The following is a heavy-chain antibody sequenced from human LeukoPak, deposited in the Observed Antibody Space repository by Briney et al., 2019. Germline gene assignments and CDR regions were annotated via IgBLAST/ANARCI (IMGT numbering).Heavy chain of an antibody. V-gene: IGHV3-30*18. CDR1: GFTFNNYG. CDR3: AKGPLRGTAAAIDY. CDR2: ISYDGRNI. D-gene: IGHD2-2*01. Sequence: GKSLRLSCAASGFTFNNYGMHWVRQAPGKGLEWVAVISYDGRNIHYPDSVKGRFTISRDISTDTLWLQMDSLRTEDTAVYYCAKGPLRGTAAAIDYWGQGTLVTVSS. J-gene: IGHJ4*02.